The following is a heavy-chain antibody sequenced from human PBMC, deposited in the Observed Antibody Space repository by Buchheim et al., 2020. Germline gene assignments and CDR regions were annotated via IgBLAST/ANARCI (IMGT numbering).Heavy chain of an antibody. Sequence: EVQLVQSGAEVKKPGESLRISCKGSGYSFTSYWISWVRQMPGKGLEWMGRIDPSDSYTNYSPSFQGHVTISADKSISTAYLQWSSLKTSDTAMYYCTIRDYSKGGDYYYGMDVWGQGTT. D-gene: IGHD4-11*01. J-gene: IGHJ6*02. CDR1: GYSFTSYW. CDR2: IDPSDSYT. CDR3: TIRDYSKGGDYYYGMDV. V-gene: IGHV5-10-1*03.